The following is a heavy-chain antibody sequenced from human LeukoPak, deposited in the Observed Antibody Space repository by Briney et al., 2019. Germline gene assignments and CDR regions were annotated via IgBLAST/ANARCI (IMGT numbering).Heavy chain of an antibody. D-gene: IGHD6-6*01. CDR2: INSDGSST. CDR1: GFTFSSYW. J-gene: IGHJ4*02. CDR3: VTRMSSSSLLDY. Sequence: KSGGSLRLSCVVSGFTSGFTFSSYWMHWVRQAPGKGLVWVSRINSDGSSTSYADSVKGRFTISRDNAKNTLYLQMNSLRAEDTAVYYCVTRMSSSSLLDYWGQGTLVNVSS. V-gene: IGHV3-74*01.